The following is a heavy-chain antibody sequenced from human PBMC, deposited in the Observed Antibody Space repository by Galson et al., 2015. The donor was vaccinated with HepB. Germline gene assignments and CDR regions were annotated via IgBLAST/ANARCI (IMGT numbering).Heavy chain of an antibody. J-gene: IGHJ4*02. CDR3: ARDCTNGVCYIGGSFDY. CDR1: GGTFSSYT. Sequence: SVKVSCKASGGTFSSYTISWVRQAPGQGLEWMGRIIPILGIANYAQKFQGRVTITADKSTSTAYMELSSLRSEDTAVYYCARDCTNGVCYIGGSFDYWGQGTLVTVSS. CDR2: IIPILGIA. D-gene: IGHD2-8*01. V-gene: IGHV1-69*04.